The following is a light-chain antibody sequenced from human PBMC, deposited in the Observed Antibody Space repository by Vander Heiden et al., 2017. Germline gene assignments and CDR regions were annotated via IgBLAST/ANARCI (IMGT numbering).Light chain of an antibody. J-gene: IGKJ1*01. CDR2: ETS. Sequence: IVMPQSPATLSVSPGEGTTLSCGASQSVSRYLAWYQQKPGQAPRLLIFETSTRATGIPARFSGSGSGTEFTLSISSLQSEDFAVYYCQQHSSWPRTFGQGTKVEIK. CDR1: QSVSRY. V-gene: IGKV3-15*01. CDR3: QQHSSWPRT.